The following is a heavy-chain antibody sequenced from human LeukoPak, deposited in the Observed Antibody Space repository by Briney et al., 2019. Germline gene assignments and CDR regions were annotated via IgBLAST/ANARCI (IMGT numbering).Heavy chain of an antibody. Sequence: PSETLSLTCTVSGGSISSSYYYWGWIRQPPGKGLEWIGSIYSSGSTYYNPSLKSRVTISVDTSKNQFSLKLTSVTAADTAVYYCARGLLGSSYYYYYYGMDVWGQGTTVTVSS. D-gene: IGHD3-10*01. CDR3: ARGLLGSSYYYYYYGMDV. V-gene: IGHV4-39*07. CDR2: IYSSGST. CDR1: GGSISSSYYY. J-gene: IGHJ6*02.